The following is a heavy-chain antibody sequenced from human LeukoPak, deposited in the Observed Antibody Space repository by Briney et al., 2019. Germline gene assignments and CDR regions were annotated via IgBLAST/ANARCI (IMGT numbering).Heavy chain of an antibody. D-gene: IGHD2-2*01. J-gene: IGHJ3*02. CDR3: AKGKGYQLLYAFDI. CDR2: ISSSSSYI. V-gene: IGHV3-21*01. CDR1: GFTFSSYS. Sequence: GGSLRLSCAASGFTFSSYSMNWVRQAPGKGLEWVSSISSSSSYIYYADSVKGRFTISRDNAKNSLYLQMNSLRAEDTAVYYCAKGKGYQLLYAFDIWGQGTMVTVSS.